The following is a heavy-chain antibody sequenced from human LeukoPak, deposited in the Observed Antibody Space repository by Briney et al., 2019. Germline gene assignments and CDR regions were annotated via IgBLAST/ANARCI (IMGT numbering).Heavy chain of an antibody. CDR2: INPSGGST. D-gene: IGHD3-3*01. V-gene: IGHV1-46*01. J-gene: IGHJ6*02. Sequence: ASVKVSCTASGYTFTSYYMHWVRQAPGQGFEWMGIINPSGGSTSYAQKFQGRVTMTRDTSTSTVYMELSSLRSEDTAVYYCARERFLEWLLAPSYYYYGMDVWGQGTTVTVSS. CDR1: GYTFTSYY. CDR3: ARERFLEWLLAPSYYYYGMDV.